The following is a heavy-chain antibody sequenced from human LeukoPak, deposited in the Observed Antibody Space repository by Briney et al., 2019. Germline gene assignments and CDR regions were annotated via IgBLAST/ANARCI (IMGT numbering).Heavy chain of an antibody. CDR2: IKQDGSEK. J-gene: IGHJ4*02. V-gene: IGHV3-7*01. Sequence: GGSLRLSCAGSGYTFSSYWMSWVRQAPGKGLEWVANIKQDGSEKYYVDSVKGRFTISRDNSKNTLYLQMNSLRAEDTAVYYCARDPNVNYYDSSGYYPFFDYWGQGTLVTVSS. D-gene: IGHD3-22*01. CDR1: GYTFSSYW. CDR3: ARDPNVNYYDSSGYYPFFDY.